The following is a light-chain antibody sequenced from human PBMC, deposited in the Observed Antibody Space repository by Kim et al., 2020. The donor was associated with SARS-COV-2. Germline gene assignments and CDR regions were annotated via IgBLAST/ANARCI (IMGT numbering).Light chain of an antibody. Sequence: SYELTQPPSVSVSPGQTASITCSGDKLGDKYACWYQQKPGQSPVLVIYEDSKRPSGIPERFSGFNSGNTATLTIAETQAMDEADYYCQAWDSSVVVFGGGTQLTVL. CDR2: EDS. J-gene: IGLJ2*01. CDR1: KLGDKY. CDR3: QAWDSSVVV. V-gene: IGLV3-1*01.